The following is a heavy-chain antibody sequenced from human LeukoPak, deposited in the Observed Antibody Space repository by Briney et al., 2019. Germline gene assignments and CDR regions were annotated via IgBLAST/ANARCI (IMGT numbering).Heavy chain of an antibody. V-gene: IGHV3-64*01. CDR3: ARESASTAWLFDY. Sequence: PGGSLRLSCAASGFTFSTYAMHWVRQAPGKGLEYVSAISSDGSSTYYANSVKGRLTISGDNSKNTLYLQMGSLRTEDMAVYYCARESASTAWLFDYWGQGTLATVSS. CDR1: GFTFSTYA. CDR2: ISSDGSST. D-gene: IGHD5-12*01. J-gene: IGHJ4*02.